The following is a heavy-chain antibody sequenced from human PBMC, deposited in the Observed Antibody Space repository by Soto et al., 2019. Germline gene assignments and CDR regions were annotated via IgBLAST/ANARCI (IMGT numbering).Heavy chain of an antibody. V-gene: IGHV3-30-3*01. Sequence: PGGSLRLSCTASGFTFSSYAMHWVRQAPGKGLEWVAFISHDGNTTYYADSVKGRFSISRDNSKNTLYLQMNSLRTEDTAMFYCATPRYYYDSTTYSDGHPADYWGLGTLVTVSS. J-gene: IGHJ4*02. CDR3: ATPRYYYDSTTYSDGHPADY. D-gene: IGHD3-22*01. CDR1: GFTFSSYA. CDR2: ISHDGNTT.